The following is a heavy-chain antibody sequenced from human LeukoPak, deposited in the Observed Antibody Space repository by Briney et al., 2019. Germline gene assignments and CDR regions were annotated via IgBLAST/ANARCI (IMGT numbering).Heavy chain of an antibody. J-gene: IGHJ6*02. CDR1: RFTFSNYG. D-gene: IGHD6-19*01. Sequence: PGGSLRLSCAASRFTFSNYGMHWVRQAPGKGLEWVAVIWYDGSNKYYADSVKGRFTISRDNSKNTLYLQMNSLRAEDTAVYYCARERWSSGWYPSYYYYYGMDVWGQGTTVTVSS. V-gene: IGHV3-33*01. CDR3: ARERWSSGWYPSYYYYYGMDV. CDR2: IWYDGSNK.